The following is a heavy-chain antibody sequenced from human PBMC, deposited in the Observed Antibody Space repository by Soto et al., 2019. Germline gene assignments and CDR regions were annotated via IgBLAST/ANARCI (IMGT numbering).Heavy chain of an antibody. D-gene: IGHD5-12*01. CDR1: GGTFSSYA. CDR3: ARGNHRWLQLWYFDL. Sequence: QVQLVQSGAEVKKPGSSVKVSCKASGGTFSSYAISWVRQAPGQGLEWMGGIIPIFGTVNYAQKFQGRVTITADESTSTAYMELSRLRSEDTAVYYCARGNHRWLQLWYFDLWGRGTLVTVSS. CDR2: IIPIFGTV. J-gene: IGHJ2*01. V-gene: IGHV1-69*12.